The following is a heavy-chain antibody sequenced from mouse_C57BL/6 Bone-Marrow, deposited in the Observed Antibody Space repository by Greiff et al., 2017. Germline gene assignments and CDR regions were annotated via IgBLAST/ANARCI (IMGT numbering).Heavy chain of an antibody. CDR2: IDPNSGGT. CDR1: GYTFTSYW. J-gene: IGHJ1*03. V-gene: IGHV1-72*01. CDR3: ARSRLGRKGYFDV. D-gene: IGHD4-1*01. Sequence: VKLLQSGAELVKPGASVKLSCKASGYTFTSYWMHWVKQRPGRGLEWIGRIDPNSGGTKYNEKFKSKATLTVDKPSSTAYMQLSSLTSEDSAVYYCARSRLGRKGYFDVWGTGTTVTVSS.